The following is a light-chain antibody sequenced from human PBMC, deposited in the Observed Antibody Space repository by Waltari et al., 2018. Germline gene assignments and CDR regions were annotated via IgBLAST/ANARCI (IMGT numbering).Light chain of an antibody. CDR1: PTISTI. Sequence: DIQMTQSPSSLSASLGDRVTITCRASPTISTILNWYKHRPGKVPKLLIYAATFLQSGVPSRFSGSGSGTDFTLTIRSLQPEDFVFYFCQQSYSAPPSFGGGTKVDVK. J-gene: IGKJ4*01. CDR2: AAT. CDR3: QQSYSAPPS. V-gene: IGKV1-39*01.